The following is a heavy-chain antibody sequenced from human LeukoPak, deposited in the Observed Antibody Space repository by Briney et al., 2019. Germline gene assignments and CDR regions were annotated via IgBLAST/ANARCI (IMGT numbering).Heavy chain of an antibody. Sequence: PGGSLRLSCAASGFTFSNYWMTWVRQTPGKGLEWVANINQTGSEKYYVDSVKGRFAVSRDNVKNSLYLQMDSLRVEDSAVYYCARVEGSFDMWGQGTMVTVSS. CDR2: INQTGSEK. CDR3: ARVEGSFDM. J-gene: IGHJ3*02. V-gene: IGHV3-7*01. CDR1: GFTFSNYW.